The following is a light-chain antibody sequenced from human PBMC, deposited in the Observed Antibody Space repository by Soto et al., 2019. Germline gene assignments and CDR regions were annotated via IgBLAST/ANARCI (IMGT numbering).Light chain of an antibody. CDR2: EGS. J-gene: IGLJ2*01. CDR3: SSYAGAVV. Sequence: QSALTQPASVSGSPGQSITLSCTRISSGVENYNLVSWYQHHPGKAPKLMIYEGSQRPSGVSDRFSGSKSGNTASLTISGLQAEDEADYYCSSYAGAVVFGGGTKLTVL. CDR1: SSGVENYNL. V-gene: IGLV2-23*01.